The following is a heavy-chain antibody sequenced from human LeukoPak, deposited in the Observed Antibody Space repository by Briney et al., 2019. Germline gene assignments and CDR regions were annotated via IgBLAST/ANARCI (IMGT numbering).Heavy chain of an antibody. J-gene: IGHJ4*02. Sequence: GGSLRLSCSASGFTFSVYLMHWVRQAPGKGLEYVSSISSNEYDTYYADSVKGRFTISRDNSKNTLFLQMSSLSAEDTADYYCVKDLNGTWSFDYWGQGTLVTVSS. CDR3: VKDLNGTWSFDY. V-gene: IGHV3-64D*06. CDR2: ISSNEYDT. D-gene: IGHD2-8*01. CDR1: GFTFSVYL.